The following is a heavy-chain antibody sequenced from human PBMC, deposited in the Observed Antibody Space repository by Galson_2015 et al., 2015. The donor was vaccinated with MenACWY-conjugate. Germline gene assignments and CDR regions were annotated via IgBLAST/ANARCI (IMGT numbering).Heavy chain of an antibody. CDR3: VRSVVAAYGYFDY. D-gene: IGHD2-15*01. CDR1: GFTFSSYW. V-gene: IGHV3-74*01. CDR2: INGAGTDT. J-gene: IGHJ4*02. Sequence: SLRLSCAASGFTFSSYWMHWVRQAPGEGLVWVSRINGAGTDTSYADSVKGRFTISRDNAKNTLYLQMNSLRDDDTAVYYCVRSVVAAYGYFDYWGQGTLVTVSS.